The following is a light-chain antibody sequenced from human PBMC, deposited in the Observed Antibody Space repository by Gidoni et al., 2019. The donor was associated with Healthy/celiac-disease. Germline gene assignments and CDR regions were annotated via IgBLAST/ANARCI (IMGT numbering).Light chain of an antibody. V-gene: IGLV2-18*02. CDR2: EVS. CDR3: SSYTSSSTRV. J-gene: IGLJ1*01. CDR1: SSDVGSYNR. Sequence: QSALTQPPSVSGSPGQSVTISCTGTSSDVGSYNRVSWYQQPPGTAPKLIIYEVSNRPSGVPDRFSGSKSGNTASLTISGLQAEAEADYYCSSYTSSSTRVFGTGTKVTVL.